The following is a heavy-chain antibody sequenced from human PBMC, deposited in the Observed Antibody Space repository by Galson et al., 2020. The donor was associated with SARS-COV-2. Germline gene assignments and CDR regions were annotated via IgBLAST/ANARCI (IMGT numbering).Heavy chain of an antibody. CDR1: GYTFTSYG. V-gene: IGHV1-18*01. Sequence: ASVKVSCKASGYTFTSYGISWVRQAPGQGLEWMGWISAYNGNTNYAQELQGRGTMTTDTPTSTTYMELRSLRSDDTAVYYCARLQSRITIFGVVTTLDYWGQGTLVTVAS. CDR2: ISAYNGNT. D-gene: IGHD3-3*01. J-gene: IGHJ4*02. CDR3: ARLQSRITIFGVVTTLDY.